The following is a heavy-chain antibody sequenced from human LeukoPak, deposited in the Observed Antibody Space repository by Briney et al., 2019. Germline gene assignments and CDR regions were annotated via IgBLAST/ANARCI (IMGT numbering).Heavy chain of an antibody. D-gene: IGHD1-26*01. Sequence: PGGSLRLSCAASGFTVTSTYMTWVRQAPGKGLECVSGIYGGGRTYYADSVKGRFTISRDNSKNTLYLQMDSLRAEDTAVYYCAKSPGEWELPLEYWGLGTLVTVSS. V-gene: IGHV3-53*01. J-gene: IGHJ4*01. CDR2: IYGGGRT. CDR3: AKSPGEWELPLEY. CDR1: GFTVTSTY.